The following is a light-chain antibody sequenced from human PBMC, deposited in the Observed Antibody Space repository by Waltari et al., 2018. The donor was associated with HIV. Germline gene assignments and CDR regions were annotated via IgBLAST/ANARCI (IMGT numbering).Light chain of an antibody. CDR2: ADS. CDR3: QVWDTTSDHPEVV. CDR1: NVGSKS. V-gene: IGLV3-21*04. Sequence: SYVLTQPPSVSVAPGETATITCEGNNVGSKSVHWYQQKPGQAPMLVIYADSDRPSGIPERFSGSNSANTATLTIIRAEAGDEADFFCQVWDTTSDHPEVVFGGGTKLTVL. J-gene: IGLJ3*02.